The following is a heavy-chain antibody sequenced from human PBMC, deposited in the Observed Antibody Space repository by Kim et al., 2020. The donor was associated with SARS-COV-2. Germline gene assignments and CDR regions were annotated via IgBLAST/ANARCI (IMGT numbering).Heavy chain of an antibody. Sequence: PSLKSRVTISVDTSKNQFSLKLSSVTAADTAIYYCAKDGSGFLRFSWYFDLWGRGTLVTVSS. V-gene: IGHV4-30-2*04. J-gene: IGHJ2*01. CDR3: AKDGSGFLRFSWYFDL. D-gene: IGHD5-12*01.